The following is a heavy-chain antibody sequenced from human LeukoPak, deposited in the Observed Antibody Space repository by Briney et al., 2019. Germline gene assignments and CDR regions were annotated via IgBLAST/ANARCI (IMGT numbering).Heavy chain of an antibody. V-gene: IGHV3-30*04. CDR2: ISYDGSNK. D-gene: IGHD1-26*01. CDR1: GFTFSNYA. J-gene: IGHJ3*02. Sequence: GGSLRLSCAASGFTFSNYAIHWVRQAPGKGLEWVAIISYDGSNKYYADSVKGRFTISRDKSKNTLDLQVDSLRPEDTAVYYCARKRSAGADDPFEIWGQGTMVTVSS. CDR3: ARKRSAGADDPFEI.